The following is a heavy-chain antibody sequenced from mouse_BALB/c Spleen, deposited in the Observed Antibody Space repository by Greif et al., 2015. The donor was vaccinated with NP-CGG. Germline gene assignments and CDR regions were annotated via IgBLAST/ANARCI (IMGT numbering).Heavy chain of an antibody. CDR2: IRNKANGYTT. V-gene: IGHV7-3*02. CDR1: GFTFTDYY. Sequence: EVMLVESGGGLVQPGGSLRLSCATSGFTFTDYYMSWVRQPPGKALEWLGFIRNKANGYTTEYSASVKGRFTISRDNSQSILYLQMNTLGAEDRATYYCAREYGNYFDYWGQGTSLTVSS. J-gene: IGHJ2*02. D-gene: IGHD2-10*02. CDR3: AREYGNYFDY.